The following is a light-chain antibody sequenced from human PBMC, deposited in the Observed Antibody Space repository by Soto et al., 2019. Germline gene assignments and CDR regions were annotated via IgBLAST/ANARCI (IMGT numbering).Light chain of an antibody. CDR3: QQYNDWPWT. Sequence: EIVMTRSPATLSVSPGERATLSCMASQSVSSNLAWYQQKPGQAPRLLIYGASTRATGIPARFSGSGSGTEFTLTISSLQSEDFAVYYCQQYNDWPWTFGQGTKVHIK. CDR1: QSVSSN. CDR2: GAS. J-gene: IGKJ1*01. V-gene: IGKV3-15*01.